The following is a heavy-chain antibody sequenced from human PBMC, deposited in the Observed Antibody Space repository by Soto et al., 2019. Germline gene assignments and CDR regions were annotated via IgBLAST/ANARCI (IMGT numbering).Heavy chain of an antibody. CDR3: AKEGGPYGGNLDY. CDR1: GFTFSSYA. J-gene: IGHJ4*02. Sequence: PGGSLRLSCAASGFTFSSYAMNWVRQAPGKGLEWVSVISGSGDSTYYADSVKGRFTISRDNSKNTLYLQMNSLRAEDTAVYYCAKEGGPYGGNLDYWGQGTLVTVSS. D-gene: IGHD4-17*01. V-gene: IGHV3-23*01. CDR2: ISGSGDST.